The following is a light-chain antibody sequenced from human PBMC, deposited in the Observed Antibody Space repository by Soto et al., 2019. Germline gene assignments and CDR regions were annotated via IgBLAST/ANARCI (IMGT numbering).Light chain of an antibody. J-gene: IGKJ4*01. CDR3: QQRSKWPLT. V-gene: IGKV3-11*01. CDR2: GVS. Sequence: EIVLTQSSATLSLSPGERATLSCRASQSVTSNALAWYQQKPGQAPRLLIYGVSSRATGIPDRFSGSGSGTDFTLTISSLEHEDFAVYYCQQRSKWPLTFGGGTKVEIK. CDR1: QSVTSN.